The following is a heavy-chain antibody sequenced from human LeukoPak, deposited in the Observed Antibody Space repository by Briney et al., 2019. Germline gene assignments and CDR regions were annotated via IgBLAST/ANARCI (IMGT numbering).Heavy chain of an antibody. D-gene: IGHD4-11*01. Sequence: GGSLRPSCAASGFTFSSYSMNWVRQAPGKGLEWVSYISSSTSTIYYADSVKGRFTISRDNAKNSLYLQMNSLRAEDTAVYYCARAQTNWGQGTLVTVSS. V-gene: IGHV3-48*01. CDR1: GFTFSSYS. CDR2: ISSSTSTI. CDR3: ARAQTN. J-gene: IGHJ4*02.